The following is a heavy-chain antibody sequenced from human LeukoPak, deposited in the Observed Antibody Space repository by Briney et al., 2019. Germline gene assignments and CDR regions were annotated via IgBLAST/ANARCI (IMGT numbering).Heavy chain of an antibody. D-gene: IGHD3-10*01. Sequence: SETLSLTCTVSGGSISSGSYYGSWIRQPAGKGLEWIGRIYTSGSTNYNPSLKSRVTISVDTSKNQFSLKLSSVTAADTAVYYCARDREGSGSYYLDYWGQGTLVTVSS. CDR1: GGSISSGSYY. J-gene: IGHJ4*02. V-gene: IGHV4-61*02. CDR2: IYTSGST. CDR3: ARDREGSGSYYLDY.